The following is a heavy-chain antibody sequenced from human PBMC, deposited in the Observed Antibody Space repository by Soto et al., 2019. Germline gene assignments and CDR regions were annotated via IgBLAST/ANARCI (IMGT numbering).Heavy chain of an antibody. Sequence: PGGSLRLSCVPSGFTFSSYWLQSVRPPPGKGLVWVSRINSDGSSTSYADSVKGRFTSSRDNAKNTLYLQMNSLRAEDTAVYYCARAPQALSNTSIWGQGTMVTVSS. CDR1: GFTFSSYW. CDR3: ARAPQALSNTSI. V-gene: IGHV3-74*01. J-gene: IGHJ3*02. D-gene: IGHD1-1*01. CDR2: INSDGSST.